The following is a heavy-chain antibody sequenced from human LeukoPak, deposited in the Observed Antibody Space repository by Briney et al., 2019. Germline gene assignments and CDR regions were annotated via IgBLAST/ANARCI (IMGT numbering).Heavy chain of an antibody. CDR2: ISTSSSYI. V-gene: IGHV3-21*01. Sequence: GGSLRLFCAASGFTFSSYSMNWVRQAPGKGLEWGSFISTSSSYIYYADSVKGRFTISRDNAKNSLSLQMNSLKAEDTAVYYCARDHDWDYMDVWGKGTTVTVSS. CDR1: GFTFSSYS. J-gene: IGHJ6*03. CDR3: ARDHDWDYMDV. D-gene: IGHD3-9*01.